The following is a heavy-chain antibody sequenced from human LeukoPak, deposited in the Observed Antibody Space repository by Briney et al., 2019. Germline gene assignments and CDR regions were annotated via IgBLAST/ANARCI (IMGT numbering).Heavy chain of an antibody. CDR3: ACSSTTWSGYFDY. Sequence: SETLSLTCSVSGDSISSYYWGWIRQPAGKGLEWIGRIYTSGSTNYNPSLKSRVTMSVDTSKNQFSLKLRSVTAADTAVYLCACSSTTWSGYFDYWGQGTLVTVSS. V-gene: IGHV4-4*07. J-gene: IGHJ4*02. D-gene: IGHD2/OR15-2a*01. CDR1: GDSISSYY. CDR2: IYTSGST.